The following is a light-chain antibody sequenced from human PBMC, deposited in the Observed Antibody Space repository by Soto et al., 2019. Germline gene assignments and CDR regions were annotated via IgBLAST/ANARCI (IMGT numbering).Light chain of an antibody. CDR3: QQYNKWPLFT. CDR2: GAS. J-gene: IGKJ3*01. V-gene: IGKV3-15*01. Sequence: VMTQSPATLYVSPGDRATLSCRASQSVGGNLAWYQQKPGQAPRLLIYGASTRATGIPARFSGSGSGTEFTLTISSLQSEDFAVYYCQQYNKWPLFTFGPGTKVDIK. CDR1: QSVGGN.